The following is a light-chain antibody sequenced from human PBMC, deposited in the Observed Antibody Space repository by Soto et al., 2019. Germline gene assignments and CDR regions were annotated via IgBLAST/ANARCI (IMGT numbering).Light chain of an antibody. Sequence: ETVLTQSPGTLSLSPGERAILSCRASQSVSSTYLAWYQQKPGQAPRLLIYGASSRATGIPDRFSGSGSGTDFTLTISSLQPEDFATYYCQETYRSPVTFGQGTKVDIK. CDR1: QSVSSTY. J-gene: IGKJ2*01. V-gene: IGKV3-20*01. CDR2: GAS. CDR3: QETYRSPVT.